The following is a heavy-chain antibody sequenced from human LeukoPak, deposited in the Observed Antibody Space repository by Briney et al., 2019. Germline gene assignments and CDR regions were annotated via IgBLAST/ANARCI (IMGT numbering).Heavy chain of an antibody. D-gene: IGHD5-12*01. J-gene: IGHJ6*02. Sequence: GGSLRLFCAASGFTFSSYAMHWGRQAPGKGLEWVAVISYDGSNKYYADSVKGRFTISRDNSKNTLYLQMNSLRAEDTAVYYCARGVATITNYYYYGMDVWGQGTTVTVSS. V-gene: IGHV3-30-3*01. CDR1: GFTFSSYA. CDR3: ARGVATITNYYYYGMDV. CDR2: ISYDGSNK.